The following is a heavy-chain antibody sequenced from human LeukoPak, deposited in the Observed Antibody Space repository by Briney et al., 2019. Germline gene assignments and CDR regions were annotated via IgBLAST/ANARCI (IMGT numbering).Heavy chain of an antibody. V-gene: IGHV4-34*01. CDR3: ARHNLLWFGESSLDNWFDP. CDR1: GGSFSGYY. Sequence: SETLSLTCAVYGGSFSGYYWSWIRQPPGKGLEWIGEINHSGSTNYNPSLKSRVTISVDTSKNQFSLKLSSVTAADTAVYYCARHNLLWFGESSLDNWFDPWGQGTLVTVSS. D-gene: IGHD3-10*01. CDR2: INHSGST. J-gene: IGHJ5*02.